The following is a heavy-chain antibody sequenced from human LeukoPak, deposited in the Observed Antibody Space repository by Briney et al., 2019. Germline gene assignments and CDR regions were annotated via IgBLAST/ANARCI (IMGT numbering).Heavy chain of an antibody. V-gene: IGHV4-31*03. D-gene: IGHD1-26*01. Sequence: SETPSLTCTVSGGSISSGGYYWSWIRQHPGKGLEWIGYIYYSGSTYYNPSLKSRVTISVDTSKNQFSLKLSSVTAADTAVYYCARDSGSYRYNWFDPWGQGTLVTVSS. J-gene: IGHJ5*02. CDR3: ARDSGSYRYNWFDP. CDR1: GGSISSGGYY. CDR2: IYYSGST.